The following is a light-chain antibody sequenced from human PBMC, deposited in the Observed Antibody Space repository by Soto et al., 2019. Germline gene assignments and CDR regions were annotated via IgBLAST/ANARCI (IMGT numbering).Light chain of an antibody. Sequence: EIVLTQSPGTLSLSPGERATLSCRASQSVSSSYLAWYQHKPGRSPRLLIDGTSSRATGIPDRFSGSGSGTDFTLTISRLEPEDRAVYYCQQYGSLVTVGQGTKVEI. CDR3: QQYGSLVT. CDR2: GTS. J-gene: IGKJ1*01. V-gene: IGKV3-20*01. CDR1: QSVSSSY.